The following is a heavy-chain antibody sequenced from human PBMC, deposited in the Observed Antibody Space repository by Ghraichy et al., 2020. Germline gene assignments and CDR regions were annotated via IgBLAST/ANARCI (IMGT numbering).Heavy chain of an antibody. CDR3: ARSSNKSFDY. V-gene: IGHV4-4*09. J-gene: IGHJ4*02. Sequence: SETLSLTCIVSGGSIISYYWGWIRQPPGRGLEWIGYIFTSGLTYYNPSLKSRVTISVDTSKNQFSLKLSSVTAADTAVYYCARSSNKSFDYWGRGTLVTVSS. D-gene: IGHD6-13*01. CDR1: GGSIISYY. CDR2: IFTSGLT.